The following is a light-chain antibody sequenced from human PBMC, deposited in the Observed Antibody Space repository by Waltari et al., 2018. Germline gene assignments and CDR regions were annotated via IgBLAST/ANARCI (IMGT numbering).Light chain of an antibody. CDR3: SSQSTKNGVI. Sequence: QSALPQPASVSGSPGQSITISCTGSSSDVGGDDSVSWYEDHPGQAPKVIIYDVNKPPSGVSDRFSGSKSGNTASLTISGLQAEDEATFYCSSQSTKNGVIFGGGTKVTVL. CDR1: SSDVGGDDS. V-gene: IGLV2-14*03. CDR2: DVN. J-gene: IGLJ2*01.